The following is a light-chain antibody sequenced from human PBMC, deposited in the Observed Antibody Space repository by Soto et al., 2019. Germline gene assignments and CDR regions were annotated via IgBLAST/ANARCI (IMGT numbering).Light chain of an antibody. V-gene: IGKV1-33*01. CDR3: QQYDNLLT. CDR1: QDISNY. J-gene: IGKJ4*01. CDR2: DAS. Sequence: DIQMTQSPSSLSASVGDRVTITCQASQDISNYLNWYQQKPGKAPKLLIYDASNLETGVPSRFSGSGSGTDFTFTISSLQAEDIATYYCQQYDNLLTFGGGPKVEIK.